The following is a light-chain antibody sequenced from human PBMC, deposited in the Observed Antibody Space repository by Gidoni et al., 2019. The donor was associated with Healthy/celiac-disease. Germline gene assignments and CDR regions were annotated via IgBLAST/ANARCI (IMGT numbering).Light chain of an antibody. CDR2: LGS. J-gene: IGKJ4*01. Sequence: DIVMTQSPLSQPVTPGEPASISCRSSQSLLHGNGYNYLDWYLQKPGQSQQLLIYLGSNRASGVPDRFSGSGSGTDFTLKISRVEAEDVGTYYCMQALQTPLTFGGGTKVEIK. CDR3: MQALQTPLT. CDR1: QSLLHGNGYNY. V-gene: IGKV2-28*01.